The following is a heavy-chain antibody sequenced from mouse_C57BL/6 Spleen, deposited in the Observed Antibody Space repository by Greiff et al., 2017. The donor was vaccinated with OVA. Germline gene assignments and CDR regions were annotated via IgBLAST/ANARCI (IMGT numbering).Heavy chain of an antibody. D-gene: IGHD3-2*02. CDR3: ARDSSGYGRGFDY. Sequence: VQLQQPGAELVMPGASVKLSCKASGYTFTSYWMHWVKQRPGQGLEWIGEIDPSDSSTNYNQKFKGKSTLTVDKSSSTAYMQLSSLTSEDSAVYYWARDSSGYGRGFDYWGQGTTLTVSS. V-gene: IGHV1-69*01. J-gene: IGHJ2*01. CDR2: IDPSDSST. CDR1: GYTFTSYW.